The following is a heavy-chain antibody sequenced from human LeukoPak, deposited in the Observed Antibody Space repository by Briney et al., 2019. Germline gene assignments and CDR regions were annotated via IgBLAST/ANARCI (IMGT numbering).Heavy chain of an antibody. CDR1: GGSISSYY. CDR2: IYYSGST. Sequence: KASETLSLTCTVSGGSISSYYWSWIRQPPGKGLEWIGYIYYSGSTNYNPSLKSRVTISVDTSKNQFSLKLSSVTAADTAVYYCARDKRSGFDPWGQGTLVTVSS. D-gene: IGHD2-15*01. CDR3: ARDKRSGFDP. V-gene: IGHV4-59*01. J-gene: IGHJ5*02.